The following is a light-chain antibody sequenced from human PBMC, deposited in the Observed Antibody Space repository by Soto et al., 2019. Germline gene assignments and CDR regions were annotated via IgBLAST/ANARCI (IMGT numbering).Light chain of an antibody. J-gene: IGLJ1*01. CDR1: SSDVGAYNF. CDR2: NVY. CDR3: SSYKRTSRVYV. V-gene: IGLV2-14*03. Sequence: QSALTQPASVSGSPGQSITISCTGTSSDVGAYNFVSWHQQHPGKAPKLMIYNVYDRPSGISYRFSGSKSGNTASLTISGLQAEDETEYFCSSYKRTSRVYVFGTGTKLTVL.